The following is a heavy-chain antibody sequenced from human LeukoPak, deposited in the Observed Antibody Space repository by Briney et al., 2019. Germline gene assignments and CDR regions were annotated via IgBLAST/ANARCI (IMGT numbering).Heavy chain of an antibody. V-gene: IGHV4-30-2*01. CDR1: GGSISSGGYY. Sequence: SQTLSLTCTVSGGSISSGGYYWSWIRQPPGKGLEWIGYIYHSGSTYYNPSLKSRVTISVDTSKNQFSLKLSSVTAADTAVYYCARAPPYYYDSSGYWDWGQGTLVTVSS. CDR3: ARAPPYYYDSSGYWD. J-gene: IGHJ4*02. D-gene: IGHD3-22*01. CDR2: IYHSGST.